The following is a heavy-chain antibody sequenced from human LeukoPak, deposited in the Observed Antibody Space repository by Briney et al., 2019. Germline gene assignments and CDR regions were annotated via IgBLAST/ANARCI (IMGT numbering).Heavy chain of an antibody. J-gene: IGHJ4*02. D-gene: IGHD3-22*01. V-gene: IGHV3-30*04. CDR1: GFTFSSYA. Sequence: GGSLRLSCAASGFTFSSYAMHWVRQAPGKGLGWVAVISYDGSNKYYADSVKGRFTISRDNSKNTLYLQMNSLRAEDTAVYYCAKDPTHFRVWDDYDSNVLNCWGQGTLVTVSS. CDR3: AKDPTHFRVWDDYDSNVLNC. CDR2: ISYDGSNK.